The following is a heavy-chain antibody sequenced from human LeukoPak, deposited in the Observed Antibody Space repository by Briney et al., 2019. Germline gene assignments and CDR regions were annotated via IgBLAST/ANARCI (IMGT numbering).Heavy chain of an antibody. V-gene: IGHV4-59*01. CDR2: IYYSGST. J-gene: IGHJ3*02. Sequence: PSETLSLTCTVSGGSISSYYWSWIRQPPGKGLEWIGYIYYSGSTNYNPSLKSRVTISVDTSKNQFSLKLSSVTAADTAVYYCARVGYDSSGPYDAFDIWGQGTMVTVSS. CDR1: GGSISSYY. CDR3: ARVGYDSSGPYDAFDI. D-gene: IGHD3-22*01.